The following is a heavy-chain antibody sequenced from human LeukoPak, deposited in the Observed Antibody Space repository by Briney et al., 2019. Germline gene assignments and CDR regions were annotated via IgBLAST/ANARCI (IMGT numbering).Heavy chain of an antibody. CDR3: ARVVGSYREEYFQH. CDR1: GFTFSSYA. CDR2: ISYDGSNK. J-gene: IGHJ1*01. D-gene: IGHD1-26*01. Sequence: AGGSLRLSCAASGFTFSSYAMHWVRQAPGKGLEWVAVISYDGSNKYYADSVKGRFTISRDNSKNTLYLQMNSLRAEDTAVYYCARVVGSYREEYFQHWGQGTLVTVSS. V-gene: IGHV3-30-3*01.